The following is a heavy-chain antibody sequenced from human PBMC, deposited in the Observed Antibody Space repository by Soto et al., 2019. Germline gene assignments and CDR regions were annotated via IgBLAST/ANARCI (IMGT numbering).Heavy chain of an antibody. CDR3: ARGVYDSSGYLAY. D-gene: IGHD3-22*01. CDR2: ISVYNGNT. Sequence: QVQLVQSGAEVKKPGASVKVSCKASGYTFTSYGISWVRQAPGQGLEGMGWISVYNGNTNYAQKLQGRVTMTKDTSTSTAEMELRSLRSDDTALYEWARGVYDSSGYLAYWGQGTLVTVSS. J-gene: IGHJ4*02. CDR1: GYTFTSYG. V-gene: IGHV1-18*04.